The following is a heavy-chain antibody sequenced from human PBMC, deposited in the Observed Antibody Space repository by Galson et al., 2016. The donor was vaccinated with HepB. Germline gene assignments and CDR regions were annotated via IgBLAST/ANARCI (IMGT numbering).Heavy chain of an antibody. CDR1: GGSISSGGHY. J-gene: IGHJ4*02. V-gene: IGHV4-31*03. D-gene: IGHD5-18*01. CDR3: ARDKNERGYSYGHFDY. Sequence: TLSLTCTVSGGSISSGGHYWSWIRQHPGKGLEWIGYIHYSGSTYYNPSLESRVSISVDTSKNQFSLKLSSVTAADTAVYYCARDKNERGYSYGHFDYWGQGALVTVAS. CDR2: IHYSGST.